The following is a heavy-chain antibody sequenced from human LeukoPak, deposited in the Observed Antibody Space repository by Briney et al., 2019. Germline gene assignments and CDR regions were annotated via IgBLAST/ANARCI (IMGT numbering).Heavy chain of an antibody. V-gene: IGHV5-51*01. CDR3: ARQRSRDGYNYDGFDI. Sequence: GESLKVSCRGSGYGFTSYWIVWVRQMPGKGLEWMGVIYPGDSNSRYSPSFQGQVTISADKSISTAYLQWSSLRASDTAMYYCARQRSRDGYNYDGFDIWGQGTMVTVSS. J-gene: IGHJ3*02. CDR2: IYPGDSNS. CDR1: GYGFTSYW. D-gene: IGHD5-24*01.